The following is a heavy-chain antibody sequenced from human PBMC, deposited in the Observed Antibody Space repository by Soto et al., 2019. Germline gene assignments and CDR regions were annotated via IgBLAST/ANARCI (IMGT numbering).Heavy chain of an antibody. CDR1: GYTFSDYY. D-gene: IGHD3-3*01. Sequence: GGSLRLSCAAPGYTFSDYYMSWIRQAPGKGLEWISYIDTSGTKIYYADSVKGRFTITRDNAKNSLYLEMNSLRDGDTAVYYCASHYDMWSGYLSPVDYWGQGTLVTVSS. CDR3: ASHYDMWSGYLSPVDY. J-gene: IGHJ4*02. CDR2: IDTSGTKI. V-gene: IGHV3-11*01.